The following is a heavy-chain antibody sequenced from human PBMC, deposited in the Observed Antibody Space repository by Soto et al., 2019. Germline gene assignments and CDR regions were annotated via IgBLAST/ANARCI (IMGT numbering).Heavy chain of an antibody. J-gene: IGHJ6*02. D-gene: IGHD4-17*01. V-gene: IGHV3-30*18. Sequence: QVQLVESGGGEVQPGRSLTISCAASGFTFSTYGMHWVRQTPGKGLEWVAVISYDGTNKFYSDSVKGRFTISRDNFKNPLSLQMKSPRANETAVYSCAKDLQSYGDYDYYCYGMDVWGLGPRVTVSS. CDR2: ISYDGTNK. CDR1: GFTFSTYG. CDR3: AKDLQSYGDYDYYCYGMDV.